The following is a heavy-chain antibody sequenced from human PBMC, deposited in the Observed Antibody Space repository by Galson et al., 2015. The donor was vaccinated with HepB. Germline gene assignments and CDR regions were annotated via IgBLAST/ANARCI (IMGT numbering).Heavy chain of an antibody. CDR2: IKGDGSET. J-gene: IGHJ4*02. V-gene: IGHV3-7*03. CDR3: AQTTGAYSGRGAGY. CDR1: GFTCSSYW. Sequence: SLRLSCATSGFTCSSYWMNWVRQAPGKGPEWVANIKGDGSETYYVDSVEGRFTISRDNGKKSLFLQMNSLRAEDTAMYYCAQTTGAYSGRGAGYWGQGTLVTVSS. D-gene: IGHD1-1*01.